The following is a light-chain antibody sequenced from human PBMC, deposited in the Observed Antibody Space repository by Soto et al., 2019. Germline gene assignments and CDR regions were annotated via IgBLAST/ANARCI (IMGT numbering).Light chain of an antibody. V-gene: IGKV1-12*01. CDR2: VAS. CDR3: QQTNSFPLT. Sequence: DIQMTQSPSSVSASVGYTVAITCRASQGVSSRLAWYQQKPGTAPKVLISVASSLQSGVPSRFSGSGSGTDFTLTISSLQPEDFATYYCQQTNSFPLTFGGGTKVDIK. J-gene: IGKJ4*02. CDR1: QGVSSR.